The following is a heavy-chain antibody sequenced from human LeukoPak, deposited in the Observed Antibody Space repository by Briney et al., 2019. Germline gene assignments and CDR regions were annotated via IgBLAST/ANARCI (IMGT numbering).Heavy chain of an antibody. D-gene: IGHD6-19*01. CDR2: INHSGST. CDR1: GGSISSYY. V-gene: IGHV4-34*01. J-gene: IGHJ4*02. Sequence: KPSETLSLTCTVSGGSISSYYWSWIRQPPGKGLEWIGEINHSGSTNYNPSLKSRVTISVDTSKNQFSLKLSSVTAADTAVYYCARGQYSSGWYDYWGQGTLVTVSS. CDR3: ARGQYSSGWYDY.